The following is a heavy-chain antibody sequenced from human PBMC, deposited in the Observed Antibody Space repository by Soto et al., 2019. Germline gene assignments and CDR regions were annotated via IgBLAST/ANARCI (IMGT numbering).Heavy chain of an antibody. CDR3: ARGITMVRGVYYYYYYGMDV. Sequence: PSETLSVTCTVSGGSISSYYWSWIRQPAGKGLGWIGRIYTSGSTNYNPSLKSRVTMSVDTSKNQFSLKLSSVTAADTAVYYCARGITMVRGVYYYYYYGMDVWGQGTTVTVSS. J-gene: IGHJ6*02. D-gene: IGHD3-10*01. CDR2: IYTSGST. V-gene: IGHV4-4*07. CDR1: GGSISSYY.